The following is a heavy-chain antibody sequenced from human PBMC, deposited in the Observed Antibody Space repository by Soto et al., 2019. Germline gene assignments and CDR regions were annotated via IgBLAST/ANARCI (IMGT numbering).Heavy chain of an antibody. V-gene: IGHV3-11*06. D-gene: IGHD2-21*01. CDR2: ISPKSTYT. CDR3: ARGGGGGLFEH. Sequence: QVHLVESGGGLVKPGGSLRLSCATSGFPVSDYYMSWIRQAPGKGLEWLSHISPKSTYTNYADSVKGRFTISRDNTKSSLFLQMNSLGVADTAVYYYARGGGGGLFEHWGQGVLVTVSS. J-gene: IGHJ4*02. CDR1: GFPVSDYY.